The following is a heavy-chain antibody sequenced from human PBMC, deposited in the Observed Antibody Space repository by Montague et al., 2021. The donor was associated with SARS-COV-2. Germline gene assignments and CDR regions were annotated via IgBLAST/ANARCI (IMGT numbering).Heavy chain of an antibody. J-gene: IGHJ4*02. CDR3: GRVPAPSESGTFYDY. CDR2: VYYSRSS. V-gene: IGHV4-59*02. D-gene: IGHD1-26*01. CDR1: GDSVSHDF. Sequence: SETLSLTCTVSGDSVSHDFWTWIRQPPGKGLEWIGYVYYSRSSSYNPSLRGRVSIAVDTSKNQFSLRLSTVTAADTAIYYCGRVPAPSESGTFYDYWGQGTLVAVSS.